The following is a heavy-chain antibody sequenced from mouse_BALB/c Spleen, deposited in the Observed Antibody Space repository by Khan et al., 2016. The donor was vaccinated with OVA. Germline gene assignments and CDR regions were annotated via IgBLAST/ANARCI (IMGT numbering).Heavy chain of an antibody. D-gene: IGHD2-1*01. Sequence: EVQLQQSGADLVKPGASVKLSCTASGFNIKDTYMHWVKRRPEQGLEWIGRSDPANGDTKYDPKFQGKASITADTSSNIAYLQLNSLTSEDTAVSYCATLYGNHCPYWGQGTLVTVSA. CDR2: SDPANGDT. V-gene: IGHV14-3*02. J-gene: IGHJ3*01. CDR1: GFNIKDTY. CDR3: ATLYGNHCPY.